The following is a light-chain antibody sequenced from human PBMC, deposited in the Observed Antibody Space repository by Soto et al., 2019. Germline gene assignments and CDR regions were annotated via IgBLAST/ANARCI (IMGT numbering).Light chain of an antibody. CDR3: QKYGSSPYT. J-gene: IGKJ2*01. Sequence: EIVLTQSPGTLSLSPGERAALSCRASHSVSRSNLAWYQQKPGQAPRLLIYAASSRATGIPDRFSSRGSGTDFTLTISRLEPDDSAVYYCQKYGSSPYTFGQGTKLDIK. CDR1: HSVSRSN. CDR2: AAS. V-gene: IGKV3-20*01.